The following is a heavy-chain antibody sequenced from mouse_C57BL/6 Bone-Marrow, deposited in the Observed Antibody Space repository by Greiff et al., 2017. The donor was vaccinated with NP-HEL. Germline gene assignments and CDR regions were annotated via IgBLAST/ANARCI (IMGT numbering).Heavy chain of an antibody. CDR1: GFTFSSYG. J-gene: IGHJ1*03. CDR3: ARGGYYGSSRSYWYFDV. D-gene: IGHD1-1*01. CDR2: ISSGGSYT. V-gene: IGHV5-6*01. Sequence: EVNVVESGGDLVKPGGSLKLSCAASGFTFSSYGMSWVRQTPDKRLEWVATISSGGSYTYYPDSVKGRFTISRDNAKNTLYLQMSSLKSEDTAMYYCARGGYYGSSRSYWYFDVWGTGTTVTVSS.